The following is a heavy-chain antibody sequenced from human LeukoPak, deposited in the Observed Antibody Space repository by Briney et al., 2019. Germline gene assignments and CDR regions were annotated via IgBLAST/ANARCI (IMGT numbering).Heavy chain of an antibody. Sequence: SETLSLTCTVSGGSISSGGYYWSWIRQPPGKGLEWIGYIYHSGSTYYNPSLKSRVTISVDRSKNQFSLKLSSVTAADTAVYYCARDKCSSTSCYIDYWGQGTLVTVSS. D-gene: IGHD2-2*02. V-gene: IGHV4-30-2*01. CDR2: IYHSGST. J-gene: IGHJ4*02. CDR1: GGSISSGGYY. CDR3: ARDKCSSTSCYIDY.